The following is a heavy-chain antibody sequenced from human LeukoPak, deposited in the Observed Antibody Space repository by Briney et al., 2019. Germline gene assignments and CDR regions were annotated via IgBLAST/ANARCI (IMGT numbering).Heavy chain of an antibody. Sequence: SETLSLTCSVSGASINGYFWNWVRQTPEKRLDWVGYVSHTGATTSNPTLKSRVSITIDTSKSQISLTMTSVTAADSALYYCARDRRGSFYTFDLWGPGTIVSVS. J-gene: IGHJ3*01. D-gene: IGHD1-26*01. CDR3: ARDRRGSFYTFDL. CDR1: GASINGYF. V-gene: IGHV4-59*01. CDR2: VSHTGAT.